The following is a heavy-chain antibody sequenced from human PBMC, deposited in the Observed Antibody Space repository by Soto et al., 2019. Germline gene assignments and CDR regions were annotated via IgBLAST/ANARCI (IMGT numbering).Heavy chain of an antibody. V-gene: IGHV3-23*01. CDR1: GFTFRNYA. CDR3: AKDQANFRLYFDS. Sequence: PRGSLTLTCTASGFTFRNYAMSWVRQAPGKGLQWVSAISGNGGTTYYADSVKRRFTLSRDNFKDTLYLQMNSLRTEDTADYYCAKDQANFRLYFDSWGLGTLVTVSS. CDR2: ISGNGGTT. J-gene: IGHJ4*02.